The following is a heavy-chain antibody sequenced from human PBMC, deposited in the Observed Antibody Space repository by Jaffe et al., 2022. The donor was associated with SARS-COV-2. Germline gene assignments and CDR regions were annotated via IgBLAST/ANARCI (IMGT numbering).Heavy chain of an antibody. CDR2: IWYDGSNK. D-gene: IGHD2-8*01. CDR3: ARDPPNGAFDY. V-gene: IGHV3-33*01. CDR1: GFTFSSYG. J-gene: IGHJ4*02. Sequence: QVQLVESGGGVVQPGRSLRLSCAASGFTFSSYGMHWVRQAPGKGLEWVAVIWYDGSNKYYADSVKGRFTISRDNSKNTLYLQMNSLRAEDTAVYYCARDPPNGAFDYWGQGTLVTVSS.